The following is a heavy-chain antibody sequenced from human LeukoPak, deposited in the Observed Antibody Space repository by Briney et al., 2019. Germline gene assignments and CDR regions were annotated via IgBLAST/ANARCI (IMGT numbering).Heavy chain of an antibody. Sequence: QPGRSLRLSCAASGFTFSSYGMNWVRQAPGKGLEWVAIIWYDGTNEYFADSVKGRFTISRDNSKNTVDLQMNSLRADDTAVYYCARDHSSGWPYFYYGLDVWGQGTTVTVSS. V-gene: IGHV3-33*01. CDR3: ARDHSSGWPYFYYGLDV. CDR2: IWYDGTNE. CDR1: GFTFSSYG. J-gene: IGHJ6*02. D-gene: IGHD6-19*01.